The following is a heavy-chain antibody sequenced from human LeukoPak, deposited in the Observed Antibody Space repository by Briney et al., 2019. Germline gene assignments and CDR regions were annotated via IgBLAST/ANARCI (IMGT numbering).Heavy chain of an antibody. J-gene: IGHJ1*01. Sequence: GASVKVSCKASGGTFSSYAISWVRQAPGQGLEWMGGIIPIFGTANYAQKFQGRVTITTDESTSTAYMELSSLRSEDTAVYYCARGGYCSSTSCYAEYFQHWGQGTLVTVSS. V-gene: IGHV1-69*05. CDR3: ARGGYCSSTSCYAEYFQH. CDR1: GGTFSSYA. D-gene: IGHD2-2*01. CDR2: IIPIFGTA.